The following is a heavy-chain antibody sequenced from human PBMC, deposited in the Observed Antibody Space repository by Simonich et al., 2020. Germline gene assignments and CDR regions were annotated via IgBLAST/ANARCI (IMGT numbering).Heavy chain of an antibody. J-gene: IGHJ3*02. CDR3: ARGKGWKNAFDI. CDR1: GGSFSGYY. CDR2: NNQSGST. Sequence: QVQLQQGGAGLLKPSETLSHTFAVYGGSFSGYYWSWIRQPPGKGLAWIGENNQSGSTNYNPSLKSRVTISLDTAKNQFSLKLSSVTAADTAVYYCARGKGWKNAFDIWGQGTMVTVSS. D-gene: IGHD1-1*01. V-gene: IGHV4-34*01.